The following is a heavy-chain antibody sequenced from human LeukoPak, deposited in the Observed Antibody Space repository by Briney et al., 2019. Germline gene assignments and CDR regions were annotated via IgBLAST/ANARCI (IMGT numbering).Heavy chain of an antibody. Sequence: SETLSLTCTVSGGSISSSSYYWGWIRLPPGKGLEWIGSIYYSGSTYYNPSLKSRVTISVDTSKSQFSLRLSSVTAADTAVYYCARGGYCSSTSCYYYYYMDVWGKGTTVTVSS. D-gene: IGHD2-2*01. J-gene: IGHJ6*03. CDR3: ARGGYCSSTSCYYYYYMDV. V-gene: IGHV4-39*01. CDR2: IYYSGST. CDR1: GGSISSSSYY.